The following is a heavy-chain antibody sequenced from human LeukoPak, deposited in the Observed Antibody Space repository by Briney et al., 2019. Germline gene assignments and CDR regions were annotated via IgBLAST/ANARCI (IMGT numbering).Heavy chain of an antibody. CDR1: GFTFSSYA. CDR2: ISYDGSNK. V-gene: IGHV3-30*04. J-gene: IGHJ4*02. Sequence: QPGRSLRLSCAASGFTFSSYAMHWVRQAPGKGLEWVAVISYDGSNKYYADSVKGRFTISRDNSKNTLYLQMHSLRAEDTAVYYCARGPDPLLGYCSGGSCYFFDYWGQGTLVTVSS. CDR3: ARGPDPLLGYCSGGSCYFFDY. D-gene: IGHD2-15*01.